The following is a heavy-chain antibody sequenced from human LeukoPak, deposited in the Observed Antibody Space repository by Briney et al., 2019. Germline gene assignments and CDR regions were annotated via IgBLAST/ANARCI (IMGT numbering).Heavy chain of an antibody. Sequence: GGSLRLSCAASGFTFSDYYMSWIRQAPGKALEWVSYVSSGSSTIYYADSVKGRFTVSRDNGKRSLYLHMNSLRAEDTALYYCARDMELELRRGPYYYYYMDVWGKGTTVTVSS. D-gene: IGHD1-7*01. V-gene: IGHV3-11*01. CDR2: VSSGSSTI. J-gene: IGHJ6*03. CDR1: GFTFSDYY. CDR3: ARDMELELRRGPYYYYYMDV.